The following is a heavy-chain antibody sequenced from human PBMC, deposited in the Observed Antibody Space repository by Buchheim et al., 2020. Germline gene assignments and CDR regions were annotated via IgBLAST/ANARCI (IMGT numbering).Heavy chain of an antibody. CDR3: ARAFLLYRSHHWYFDL. J-gene: IGHJ2*01. Sequence: QVQLVESGGGLVKPGGSLRLSCAASGFTFSDYYMSWIRQAPGKGLEWVSYISSSSSYTNYADSVKGGFTISRDNAKNSLFLQMNSLRAEDTAVYYCARAFLLYRSHHWYFDLWGRGTL. CDR2: ISSSSSYT. D-gene: IGHD2-8*01. V-gene: IGHV3-11*05. CDR1: GFTFSDYY.